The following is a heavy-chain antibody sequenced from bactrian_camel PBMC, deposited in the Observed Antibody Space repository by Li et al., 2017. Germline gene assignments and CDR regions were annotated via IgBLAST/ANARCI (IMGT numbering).Heavy chain of an antibody. CDR2: IDSDGST. CDR1: GFTFSNYR. D-gene: IGHD5*01. CDR3: AARGGPKDLRWCSRFMRPEDFDY. V-gene: IGHV3S26*01. J-gene: IGHJ6*01. Sequence: QVQLVESGGGSVQTGGSLRLSCAASGFTFSNYRMYWVRQAPGKEREELATIDSDGSTRYVDSVKGRFTISQDDDKNMVFLQMSSLKPEDTAMYYCAARGGPKDLRWCSRFMRPEDFDYWGQGTQVTVS.